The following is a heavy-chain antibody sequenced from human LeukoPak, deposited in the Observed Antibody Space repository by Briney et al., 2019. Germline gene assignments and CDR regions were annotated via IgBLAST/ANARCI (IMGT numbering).Heavy chain of an antibody. D-gene: IGHD2-15*01. CDR1: GDSVSSNSAA. CDR2: TYYRSKWYN. CDR3: ARGGYCSGGSCYSDWFDP. Sequence: SQTLSLTCAISGDSVSSNSAAWNWIRQSPSRGLEWLGRTYYRSKWYNDYAVSVKSRITINQDTSKNQFSLQLNSVTPEDTAVYYYARGGYCSGGSCYSDWFDPWGQGTLVTVSS. J-gene: IGHJ5*02. V-gene: IGHV6-1*01.